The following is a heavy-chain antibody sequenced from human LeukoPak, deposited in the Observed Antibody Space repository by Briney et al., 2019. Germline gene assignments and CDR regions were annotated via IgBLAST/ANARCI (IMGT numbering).Heavy chain of an antibody. D-gene: IGHD3-3*01. Sequence: ASVNVSCKASGYTFTGYYMHWVRQAPGQGLEWMGWINPNSGGTNYAQKFQGRVTMTRDTSISTAYMELSRLRSDDTAVYYCARDGGGRFLEWFYNWFDPWGQGTLVTVSS. V-gene: IGHV1-2*02. CDR3: ARDGGGRFLEWFYNWFDP. J-gene: IGHJ5*02. CDR2: INPNSGGT. CDR1: GYTFTGYY.